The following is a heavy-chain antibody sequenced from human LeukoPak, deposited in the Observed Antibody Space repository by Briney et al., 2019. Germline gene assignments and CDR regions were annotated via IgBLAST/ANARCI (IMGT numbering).Heavy chain of an antibody. CDR3: ASCSSGWYEFDY. V-gene: IGHV1-69*05. CDR1: GGTFSSYA. CDR2: IIPIFGTA. D-gene: IGHD6-19*01. Sequence: SVKVSCKASGGTFSSYAISWVRQAPGQGLEWMGGIIPIFGTANYAQKFQGRVTITTDESTSTAYMELSSLRSEDTAVYYCASCSSGWYEFDYWGQGTLVTVSS. J-gene: IGHJ4*02.